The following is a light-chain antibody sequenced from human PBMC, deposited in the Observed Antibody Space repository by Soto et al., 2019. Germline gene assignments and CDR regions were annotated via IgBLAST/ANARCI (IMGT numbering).Light chain of an antibody. V-gene: IGKV3D-20*02. Sequence: EIVLTQSPGTLSLSPGERATLSCRASQSVRNNYLAWYQQRPGQAPRLLTYAASSRATGIPDRFSGSGSGTDFTLTISTLEPEDFAVYYCQHRSNWPPTWTFGQGTKWISN. CDR1: QSVRNNY. CDR3: QHRSNWPPTWT. J-gene: IGKJ1*01. CDR2: AAS.